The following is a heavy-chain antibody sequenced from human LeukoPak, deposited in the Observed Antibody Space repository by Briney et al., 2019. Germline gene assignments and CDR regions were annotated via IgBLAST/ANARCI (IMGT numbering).Heavy chain of an antibody. CDR2: ISYDGSNK. D-gene: IGHD3-9*01. Sequence: PGGSLRLSCAASGFTFSSYGMHWVRQAPGKGLKWVAVISYDGSNKYYADSVKGRFTISRDNSKNTLYLQMNSLRAEDTAVYYCAKEATYYDILTGYRNEFYFDYWGQGTLVTVSS. CDR1: GFTFSSYG. V-gene: IGHV3-30*18. CDR3: AKEATYYDILTGYRNEFYFDY. J-gene: IGHJ4*02.